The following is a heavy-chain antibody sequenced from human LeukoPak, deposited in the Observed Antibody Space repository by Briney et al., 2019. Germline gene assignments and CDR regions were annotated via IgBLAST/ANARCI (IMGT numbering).Heavy chain of an antibody. CDR2: IKPDGTTK. Sequence: GGSLRLSCAASGFPFSSYSMTWVRQAPGKGLEWVANIKPDGTTKFYVDSVKGRFTISRDDSKNTAYLQMNSLKTEDTAVYYCTVYYDGSRVGYWGQGILVTVSS. CDR3: TVYYDGSRVGY. D-gene: IGHD3-22*01. CDR1: GFPFSSYS. V-gene: IGHV3-7*03. J-gene: IGHJ4*02.